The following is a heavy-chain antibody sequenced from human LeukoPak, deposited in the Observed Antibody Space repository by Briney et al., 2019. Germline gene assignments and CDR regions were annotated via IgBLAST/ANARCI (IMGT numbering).Heavy chain of an antibody. CDR3: ARAGGYSSGWTFDY. Sequence: PSETLSLTCTVSGRSISSYYWSWIRQPPGKGLEWLGYIYYSGSTNYNPSLKSRVTISVDTSKNQFSLKLRSVPAADTAVYYCARAGGYSSGWTFDYWGQGTRVTVSS. CDR1: GRSISSYY. D-gene: IGHD6-19*01. V-gene: IGHV4-59*08. CDR2: IYYSGST. J-gene: IGHJ4*02.